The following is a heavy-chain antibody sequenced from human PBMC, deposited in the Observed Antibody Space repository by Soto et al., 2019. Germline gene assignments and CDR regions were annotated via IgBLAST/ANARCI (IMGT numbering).Heavy chain of an antibody. D-gene: IGHD1-26*01. CDR3: ARVLGAGPYYYGMDV. V-gene: IGHV3-33*01. J-gene: IGHJ6*02. CDR2: IWYDGSNQ. Sequence: GGSLRLSXAASGFTFSSYGIHWIRQAAGKGLEWVAVIWYDGSNQYYADSVKGRFTISRDNSKNTLYLQMNSLRAEDTAVYYCARVLGAGPYYYGMDVWGQGTTVTVSS. CDR1: GFTFSSYG.